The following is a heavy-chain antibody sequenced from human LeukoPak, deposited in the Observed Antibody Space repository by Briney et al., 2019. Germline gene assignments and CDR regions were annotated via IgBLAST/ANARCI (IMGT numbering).Heavy chain of an antibody. CDR3: ARFTTSAFDI. Sequence: PSQTLSFTCTVSGGSISSGGYYWSWIRQPPGKGLEWIGYIYYSGSTNYNPSLKSRVTISVDTSKNQFSLKLSSVTAADTAVYYCARFTTSAFDIWGQGTMVTVSS. CDR2: IYYSGST. D-gene: IGHD2/OR15-2a*01. CDR1: GGSISSGGYY. J-gene: IGHJ3*02. V-gene: IGHV4-61*08.